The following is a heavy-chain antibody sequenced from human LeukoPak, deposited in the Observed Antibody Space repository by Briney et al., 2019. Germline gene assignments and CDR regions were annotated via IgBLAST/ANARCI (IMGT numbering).Heavy chain of an antibody. CDR2: IYYSGST. Sequence: PSETLSLTCTVSGGSISSYYWSWIRQPPGKGLEWIGYIYYSGSTNYNPSLKSRVTISVDTSKNQFSLKLSSVTAADTAVYHCARDSHAAVGGYWFDPWGQGTLVTVSS. CDR3: ARDSHAAVGGYWFDP. J-gene: IGHJ5*02. D-gene: IGHD6-13*01. CDR1: GGSISSYY. V-gene: IGHV4-59*01.